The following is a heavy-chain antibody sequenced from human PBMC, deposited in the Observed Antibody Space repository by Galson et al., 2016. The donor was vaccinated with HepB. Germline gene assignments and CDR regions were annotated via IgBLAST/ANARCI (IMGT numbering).Heavy chain of an antibody. CDR3: GRVRRSGGSFFDY. D-gene: IGHD2-15*01. CDR2: INGYNGYT. J-gene: IGHJ4*02. V-gene: IGHV1-18*01. Sequence: SVKVSCKASGYTFTSYGISWVRQAPGQGLEWMGWINGYNGYTNYAQKLQGRITMTTDTSTTTAYMELRSLRSDDTAVYYCGRVRRSGGSFFDYWGQGTLVTVSA. CDR1: GYTFTSYG.